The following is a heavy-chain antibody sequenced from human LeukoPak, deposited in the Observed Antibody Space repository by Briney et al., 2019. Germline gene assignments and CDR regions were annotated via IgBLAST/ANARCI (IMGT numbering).Heavy chain of an antibody. D-gene: IGHD6-13*01. Sequence: PSETLSLTCTVSGGSISSSSSYWGWIRQPPGEGLEWIGYISYGGGTRYNPSLMSRVTISVDTSKNQFFLKLSSVTATDTAVYYCARRVHSSSWSSYFDYWGQETLVTVSS. J-gene: IGHJ4*02. CDR3: ARRVHSSSWSSYFDY. CDR1: GGSISSSSSY. V-gene: IGHV4-61*05. CDR2: ISYGGGT.